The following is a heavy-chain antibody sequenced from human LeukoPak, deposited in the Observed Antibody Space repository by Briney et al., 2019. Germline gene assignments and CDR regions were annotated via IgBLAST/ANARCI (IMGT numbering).Heavy chain of an antibody. D-gene: IGHD2-21*02. CDR2: IYYSGST. CDR3: ASGDIVAYCGGDCYSTFDY. J-gene: IGHJ4*02. CDR1: GGSISSSSYY. V-gene: IGHV4-39*01. Sequence: PSETLSLTCTVSGGSISSSSYYWGWIRQPPGKGLEWIGSIYYSGSTYYNPSLKSRVTISVDTSKNQFSLKLSSVTAADTAVYYCASGDIVAYCGGDCYSTFDYWGQGTLLTVSS.